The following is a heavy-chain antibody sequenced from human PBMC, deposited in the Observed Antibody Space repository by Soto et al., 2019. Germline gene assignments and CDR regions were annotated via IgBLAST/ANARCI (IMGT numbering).Heavy chain of an antibody. D-gene: IGHD3-3*01. Sequence: GGSLRSSCAASGFTFSSYAMSWVRQAPGKGLEWVSAISGSGGSTYYADSVKGRFTISRDNSKNPLYLQMNSLRAEDTAVYYCAKLPLGDFWSCYIYHSENWGQSTLVT. J-gene: IGHJ4*02. V-gene: IGHV3-23*01. CDR1: GFTFSSYA. CDR2: ISGSGGST. CDR3: AKLPLGDFWSCYIYHSEN.